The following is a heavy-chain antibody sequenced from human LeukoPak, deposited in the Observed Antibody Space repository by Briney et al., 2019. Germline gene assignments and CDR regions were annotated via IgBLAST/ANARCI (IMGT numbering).Heavy chain of an antibody. CDR3: AKHGSGDRLVFGMDV. D-gene: IGHD3-10*01. J-gene: IGHJ6*02. CDR2: ISDDGTTT. CDR1: GLKYD. Sequence: PGGSLRLSCSASGLKYDMSWVRQAPGKGLEWISVISDDGTTTYYAGPVKGRFTISRDKSNTVYLRMNSLRVEDTAVYFCAKHGSGDRLVFGMDVWGQGTTVVVSS. V-gene: IGHV3-23*01.